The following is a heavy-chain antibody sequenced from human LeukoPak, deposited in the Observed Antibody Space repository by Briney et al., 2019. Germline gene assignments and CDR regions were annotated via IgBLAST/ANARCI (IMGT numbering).Heavy chain of an antibody. D-gene: IGHD5-18*01. V-gene: IGHV1-46*01. CDR3: ARAYTAMVYWFDP. CDR2: INPSGGDT. J-gene: IGHJ5*02. Sequence: ASVKVSCKASGYTFTSYYMHWVRQAPGQGLEWRGIINPSGGDTSYAQKFQGRVTMTRDMSTSTVYMELSSLRSEDTAVYYCARAYTAMVYWFDPWGQGTLVTVSS. CDR1: GYTFTSYY.